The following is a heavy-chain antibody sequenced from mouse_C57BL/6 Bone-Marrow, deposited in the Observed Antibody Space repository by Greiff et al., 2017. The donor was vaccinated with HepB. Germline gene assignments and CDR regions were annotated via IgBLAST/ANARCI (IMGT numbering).Heavy chain of an antibody. J-gene: IGHJ1*03. CDR3: ARRDYGSPYWYFDV. V-gene: IGHV1-69*01. CDR2: IDPSDSYT. Sequence: QVQLQQPGAELVMPGASVKLSCKASGYTFTSYWMHWVKQRPGQGLEWIGEIDPSDSYTNYNQKFKGKSTLTVDKSSSTAYMQLSSLTSEDSAVYYCARRDYGSPYWYFDVWGTGTTVTFSS. D-gene: IGHD1-1*01. CDR1: GYTFTSYW.